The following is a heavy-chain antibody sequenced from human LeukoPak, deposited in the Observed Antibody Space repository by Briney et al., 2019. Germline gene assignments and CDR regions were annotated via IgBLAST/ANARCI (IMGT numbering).Heavy chain of an antibody. CDR3: ARGVSQVRGMWFDP. CDR1: GGSISSYY. V-gene: IGHV4-4*07. CDR2: IYTSGST. Sequence: SETLSLTCTVSGGSISSYYWSWIRQPAGKGLEWIGRIYTSGSTNYNPSLKSRVTMSVDTSKNQFSLKVNSVTAADTAIYYCARGVSQVRGMWFDPWGQGTLVTVSS. J-gene: IGHJ5*02. D-gene: IGHD3-10*01.